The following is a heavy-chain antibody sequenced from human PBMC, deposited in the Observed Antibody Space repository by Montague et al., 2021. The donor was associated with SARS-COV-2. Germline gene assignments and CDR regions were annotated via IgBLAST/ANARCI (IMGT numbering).Heavy chain of an antibody. Sequence: SLRLSCAASGFTFSSYAMHWVRQAPGKGLEWAAVISYDGSNKYYADSVKGRFTISRDNSKNTLYLQMNSLRAEDTALNYCARDTRGFWSGFGYYYYMDVWGKGTTVTVSS. CDR3: ARDTRGFWSGFGYYYYMDV. CDR1: GFTFSSYA. J-gene: IGHJ6*03. D-gene: IGHD3-3*01. V-gene: IGHV3-30*04. CDR2: ISYDGSNK.